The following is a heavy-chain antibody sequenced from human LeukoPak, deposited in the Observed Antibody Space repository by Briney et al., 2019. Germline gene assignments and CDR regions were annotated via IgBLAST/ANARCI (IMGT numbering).Heavy chain of an antibody. D-gene: IGHD2-2*01. CDR1: GLTLLDNN. CDR2: IYPDGST. J-gene: IGHJ2*01. Sequence: GGSLRLSCAVSGLTLLDNNMSWARQAPGKGLEWVSVIYPDGSTYHADSVKGRFTISRDNSKNTLFLQMNTQRADDTAVYHLARTYPVYGYCDFWGRGTLVTVSS. CDR3: ARTYPVYGYCDF. V-gene: IGHV3-53*01.